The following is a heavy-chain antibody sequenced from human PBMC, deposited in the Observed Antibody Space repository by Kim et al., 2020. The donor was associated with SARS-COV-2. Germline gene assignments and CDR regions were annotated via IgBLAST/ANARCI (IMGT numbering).Heavy chain of an antibody. J-gene: IGHJ6*02. D-gene: IGHD3-3*01. V-gene: IGHV1-24*01. CDR3: ATDKGLWSGHNYYYYGMDV. CDR2: FDPEDGET. CDR1: GYTLTELS. Sequence: ASVKVSCKVSGYTLTELSMHWVRQAPGKGLEWMGGFDPEDGETIYAQKFQGRVTMTEDTSTDTAYMELSSLRSEDTAVYYCATDKGLWSGHNYYYYGMDVWGQGTTVTVSS.